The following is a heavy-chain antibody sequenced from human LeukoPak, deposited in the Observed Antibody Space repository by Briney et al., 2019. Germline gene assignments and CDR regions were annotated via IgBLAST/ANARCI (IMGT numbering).Heavy chain of an antibody. J-gene: IGHJ3*02. CDR1: GGTFSSYA. V-gene: IGHV1-69*05. Sequence: ASVKVSCMASGGTFSSYAISWVRQAPGQGLEWMGGIIPIFGTANYAQKFQGRVTITTDESTSTAYMELSSLRSEDTAVYYCATFPHPYYGPRSFDIWGQGTMVTVSS. D-gene: IGHD3-10*01. CDR2: IIPIFGTA. CDR3: ATFPHPYYGPRSFDI.